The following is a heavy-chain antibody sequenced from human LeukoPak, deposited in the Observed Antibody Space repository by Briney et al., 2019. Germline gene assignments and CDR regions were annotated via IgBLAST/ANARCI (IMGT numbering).Heavy chain of an antibody. Sequence: SETLSLTCTVSGGSISSYYWSWIRQPAGKGLEWIGRIYTSGSTNYNPSLKSRVTMSVDTPKHQFSLNLSSVTAADTAVYYCARDGDSGSYIDYWGQGTLVTVSS. J-gene: IGHJ4*02. CDR2: IYTSGST. D-gene: IGHD1-26*01. V-gene: IGHV4-4*07. CDR3: ARDGDSGSYIDY. CDR1: GGSISSYY.